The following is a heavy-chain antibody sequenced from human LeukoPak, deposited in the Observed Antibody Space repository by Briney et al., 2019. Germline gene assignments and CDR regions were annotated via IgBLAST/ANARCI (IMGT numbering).Heavy chain of an antibody. CDR3: ARDSVVRGIFDY. V-gene: IGHV3-21*01. D-gene: IGHD3-10*01. Sequence: GRSLRLSCAASGFTFSSYGMNWVRQAPGKGLEWVSSISSSSSYIYYADSVKGRFTISRDNAKNSLYLQMNSLRAEDTAVYYCARDSVVRGIFDYWGQGTLVTVSS. CDR2: ISSSSSYI. J-gene: IGHJ4*02. CDR1: GFTFSSYG.